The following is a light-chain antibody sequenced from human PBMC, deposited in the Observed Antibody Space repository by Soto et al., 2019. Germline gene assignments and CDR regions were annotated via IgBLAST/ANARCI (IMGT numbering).Light chain of an antibody. Sequence: SYELTQPPSVSVSPGQTATMTCSGDKLGGKYVCWYQQKPGQSPVLVIYDDTKWPSGIPERFSGSNSGNTATLTISGTQAMDEADYYCQAWDNSVVFGGGTKLTVL. CDR3: QAWDNSVV. J-gene: IGLJ2*01. CDR2: DDT. CDR1: KLGGKY. V-gene: IGLV3-1*01.